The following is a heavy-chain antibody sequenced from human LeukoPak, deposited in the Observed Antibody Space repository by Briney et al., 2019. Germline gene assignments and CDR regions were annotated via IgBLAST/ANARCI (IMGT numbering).Heavy chain of an antibody. D-gene: IGHD3-22*01. CDR1: GFTFSSYA. Sequence: GGSLRLSCAASGFTFSSYAMHWVRQAPGKGLEYVSAISSNGGSTYYANSVKGRFTISRDNSKNTLYLQMGSLRAEDMAVYYCARAGGYYYDSSGYNFDYWGQGTLATVSS. CDR2: ISSNGGST. V-gene: IGHV3-64*01. CDR3: ARAGGYYYDSSGYNFDY. J-gene: IGHJ4*02.